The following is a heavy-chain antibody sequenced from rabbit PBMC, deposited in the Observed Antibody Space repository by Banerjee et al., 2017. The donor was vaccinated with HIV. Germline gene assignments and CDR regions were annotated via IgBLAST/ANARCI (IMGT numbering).Heavy chain of an antibody. V-gene: IGHV1S7*01. CDR3: ARDLCTRRVW. Sequence: QLKETGGGLVPPGGSLTLSCKASGFDCSVYYMSWVRQAPGKGLEWIGSHYAGSGSTCYASCVNGRFTIASDHAQNTVNLQMNSLTDAHTATDFRARDLCTRRVWWGQGTLVTVS. CDR1: GFDCSVYY. J-gene: IGHJ3*01. D-gene: IGHD1-1*01. CDR2: HYAGSGST.